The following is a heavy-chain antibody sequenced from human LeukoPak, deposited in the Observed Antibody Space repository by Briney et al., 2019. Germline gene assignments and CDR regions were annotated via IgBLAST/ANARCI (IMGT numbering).Heavy chain of an antibody. Sequence: SETLSLTCTVSGGSISSYYWSWIRQPPGKGLEWIGYIYYSGSTNYNPFLKSRVTISVDTSKNQFSLKLSSVTAADTAVYYCARAPGWNYDYWGQGTLVTVSS. V-gene: IGHV4-59*01. D-gene: IGHD1-7*01. CDR3: ARAPGWNYDY. CDR2: IYYSGST. J-gene: IGHJ4*02. CDR1: GGSISSYY.